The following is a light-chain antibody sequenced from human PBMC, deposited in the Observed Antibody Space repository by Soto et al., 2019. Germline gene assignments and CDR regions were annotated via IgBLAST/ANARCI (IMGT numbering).Light chain of an antibody. CDR2: ATS. Sequence: EIVLTQSPGTLSLSPGERATLSCRASQSVDSSFLAWYQHKPGQSPRLLLYATSSRGAGIPDRFSASGSGTDFTLTISRLEPEDSALYYCHQYGRLPRTFGQGTQVEV. CDR1: QSVDSSF. CDR3: HQYGRLPRT. V-gene: IGKV3-20*01. J-gene: IGKJ1*01.